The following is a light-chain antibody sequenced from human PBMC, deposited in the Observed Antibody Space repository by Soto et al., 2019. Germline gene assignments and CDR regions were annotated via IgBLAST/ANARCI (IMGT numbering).Light chain of an antibody. CDR1: QSVSSY. CDR3: HQRFNWPRT. CDR2: DAS. J-gene: IGKJ2*01. V-gene: IGKV3-11*01. Sequence: DIVLTQSPATLSLSPGERATLSCRASQSVSSYLAWYQQKPGQAPRLLIYDASNRATGIPARFSGSGSGTDFTLTIRSLGPEDSAVYYCHQRFNWPRTFGQGTKLEIK.